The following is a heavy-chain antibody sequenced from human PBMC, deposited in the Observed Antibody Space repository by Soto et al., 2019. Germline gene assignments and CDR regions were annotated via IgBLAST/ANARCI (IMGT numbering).Heavy chain of an antibody. CDR3: ARGDYFDRRFDF. V-gene: IGHV3-7*03. Sequence: XGSLMLSCVASGFTFSNDWMSLVRQAPGKGLEWVATIKQDGSEKYYVDSVKGRFTVSRDNTKNSLYLQMNTLRAEDTAVYYCARGDYFDRRFDFWGQGALVTVSS. CDR2: IKQDGSEK. D-gene: IGHD3-9*01. CDR1: GFTFSNDW. J-gene: IGHJ4*02.